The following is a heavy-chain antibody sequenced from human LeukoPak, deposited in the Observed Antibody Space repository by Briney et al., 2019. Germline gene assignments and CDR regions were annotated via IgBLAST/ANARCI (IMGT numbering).Heavy chain of an antibody. CDR3: AKGEWSSSPFDS. V-gene: IGHV3-30*02. J-gene: IGHJ4*02. CDR1: GFTFSSYG. D-gene: IGHD6-6*01. CDR2: IRYDGSNK. Sequence: GGSLRLSCAASGFTFSSYGMHWVRQAPGKGLEWVAFIRYDGSNKYYADSVKGRFTISRDNSKNTLYLQMNSLRAEDTAVYYCAKGEWSSSPFDSWGQGTLVTVSS.